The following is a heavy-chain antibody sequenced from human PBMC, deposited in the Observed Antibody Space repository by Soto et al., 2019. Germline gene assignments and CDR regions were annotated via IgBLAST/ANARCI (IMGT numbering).Heavy chain of an antibody. Sequence: QVQLVQSGAEVKKPGASVKVSCKASGYTFTSYDMHWVRQAPGQGMEWMGLINPHGGSTSYGQTFQGRVTMTRDTSTSTVYMELSSLRSEDTAVYYCARDSSAAITIFVVVIAGNWFDPWGQGTLVTVSS. CDR3: ARDSSAAITIFVVVIAGNWFDP. D-gene: IGHD3-3*01. J-gene: IGHJ5*02. CDR2: INPHGGST. CDR1: GYTFTSYD. V-gene: IGHV1-46*03.